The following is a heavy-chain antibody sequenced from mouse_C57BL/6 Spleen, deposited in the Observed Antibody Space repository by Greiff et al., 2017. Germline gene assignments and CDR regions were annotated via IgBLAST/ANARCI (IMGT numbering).Heavy chain of an antibody. Sequence: VQLQQSGPELVKPGASVKISCKASGYTFTDYYMNWVKQSHGKSLEWIGDINPNNGGTSYNQKFKGKATLTVDKSSSTAYMELRSLTSEDSAVYYCAREDDGYYPYYFDYWGQGTTLTVSS. CDR3: AREDDGYYPYYFDY. CDR1: GYTFTDYY. J-gene: IGHJ2*01. D-gene: IGHD2-3*01. V-gene: IGHV1-26*01. CDR2: INPNNGGT.